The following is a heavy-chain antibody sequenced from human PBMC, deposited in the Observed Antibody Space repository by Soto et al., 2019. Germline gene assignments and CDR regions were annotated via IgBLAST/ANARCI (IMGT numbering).Heavy chain of an antibody. CDR2: INPNSGGT. CDR1: GYTFTGYY. CDR3: ARDIRRSNLEYSSSWYGY. J-gene: IGHJ4*02. D-gene: IGHD6-13*01. V-gene: IGHV1-2*04. Sequence: ASVKVSCKASGYTFTGYYMHWVRQAPGQGLEWMGWINPNSGGTNYAQKFQGWVTMTRDTSISTAYMELSRLRSDDTAVYYCARDIRRSNLEYSSSWYGYWGQGTLVTVSS.